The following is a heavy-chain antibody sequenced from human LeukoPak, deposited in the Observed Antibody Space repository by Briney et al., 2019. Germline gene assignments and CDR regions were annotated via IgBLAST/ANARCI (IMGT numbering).Heavy chain of an antibody. CDR3: AKEVQRFGELYTFAFDT. Sequence: SLRLSCAASALTFDDYAMHWVRQAPGKGLEWVSGISWNSDIKGYAESVKGRFIISRDNAKNSLYLQMNSLRDEDMALYYCAKEVQRFGELYTFAFDTWGQGTMVTVSS. V-gene: IGHV3-9*03. CDR2: ISWNSDIK. J-gene: IGHJ3*02. D-gene: IGHD3-10*01. CDR1: ALTFDDYA.